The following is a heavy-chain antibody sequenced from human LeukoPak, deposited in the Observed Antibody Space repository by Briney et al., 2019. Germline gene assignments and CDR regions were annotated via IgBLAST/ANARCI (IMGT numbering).Heavy chain of an antibody. D-gene: IGHD3-9*01. J-gene: IGHJ3*02. CDR2: ISSSSSYI. Sequence: GGSLRLSCAASGFTFSSYSMNWVRQAPGKGLEWVSSISSSSSYIYYADSVKGRFTISRDNAKNSLYLQMNSLRAEDTAVYYCARDLLRYFDWQRADAFDIRGQGTMVTVSS. CDR1: GFTFSSYS. CDR3: ARDLLRYFDWQRADAFDI. V-gene: IGHV3-21*01.